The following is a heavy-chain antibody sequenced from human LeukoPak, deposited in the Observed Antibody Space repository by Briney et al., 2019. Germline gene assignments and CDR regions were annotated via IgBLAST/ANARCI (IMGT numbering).Heavy chain of an antibody. V-gene: IGHV4-39*01. CDR3: ARRLRDSRAFDI. J-gene: IGHJ3*02. Sequence: SETLSLTCTVSGGSISSSSYYWGWIRQPPGKGLEWIGSIYYSGSTYYNPSLKSRVTISVDTSKNQFSLKLSSVTAADTAVYYCARRLRDSRAFDIWGQGTMVTVSS. CDR2: IYYSGST. CDR1: GGSISSSSYY.